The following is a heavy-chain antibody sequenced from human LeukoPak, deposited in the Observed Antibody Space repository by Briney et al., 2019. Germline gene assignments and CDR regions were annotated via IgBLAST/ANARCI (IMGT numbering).Heavy chain of an antibody. CDR2: ISYDGSNK. V-gene: IGHV3-30-3*01. D-gene: IGHD1-26*01. CDR3: ARAAEWELSPRHYYFDY. Sequence: GGSLRLSCAASGFTFSSYAMHWVRQAPGKGLEWVAVISYDGSNKYYADSVKGRFTISRDNSKNTLYLQMNSLRAEDTAVYYCARAAEWELSPRHYYFDYWGQGTLVTVSS. J-gene: IGHJ4*02. CDR1: GFTFSSYA.